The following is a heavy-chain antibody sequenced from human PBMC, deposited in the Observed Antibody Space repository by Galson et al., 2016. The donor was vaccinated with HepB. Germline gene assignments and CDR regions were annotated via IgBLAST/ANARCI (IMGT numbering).Heavy chain of an antibody. CDR2: ISRSSNTI. CDR1: GFTFSSYS. Sequence: SLRLSCAVSGFTFSSYSMNWVRQAPGKGLEWVLYISRSSNTIHDADSVKGRSTISRDNAKNSLYLQMNSLRDADTAVSYCARGVLRAFDWLSPPDCDYWGEGTLVTVTS. J-gene: IGHJ4*02. D-gene: IGHD3-9*01. V-gene: IGHV3-48*02. CDR3: ARGVLRAFDWLSPPDCDY.